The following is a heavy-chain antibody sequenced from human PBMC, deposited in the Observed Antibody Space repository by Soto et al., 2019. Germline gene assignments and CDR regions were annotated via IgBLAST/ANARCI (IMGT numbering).Heavy chain of an antibody. CDR1: GFTFSSYA. J-gene: IGHJ4*02. CDR3: AKDLTYDILTGYYNY. Sequence: GGSLRLSCAASGFTFSSYAMSWVRQAPGKGLEWVSAISGSGGSTYYADSVKGRFTISRDNSKNTLYLQMNSLRAEDMAVYYCAKDLTYDILTGYYNYWGQGTLVTVSS. CDR2: ISGSGGST. D-gene: IGHD3-9*01. V-gene: IGHV3-23*01.